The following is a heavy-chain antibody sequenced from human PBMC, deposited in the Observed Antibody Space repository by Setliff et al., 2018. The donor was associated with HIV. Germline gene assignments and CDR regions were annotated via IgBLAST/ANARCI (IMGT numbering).Heavy chain of an antibody. CDR1: GYTFTSYY. CDR2: INPSGSRT. Sequence: ASVKVSCKASGYTFTSYYMHWVRQAPGQGLEWMGIINPSGSRTTYTQKFQGRVTITADKSTRTAYMELSSLRSEDTAVYYCARDGWDYYGSGTYPPLYYFDSWGQGTLVTVSS. V-gene: IGHV1-46*01. CDR3: ARDGWDYYGSGTYPPLYYFDS. J-gene: IGHJ4*01. D-gene: IGHD3-10*01.